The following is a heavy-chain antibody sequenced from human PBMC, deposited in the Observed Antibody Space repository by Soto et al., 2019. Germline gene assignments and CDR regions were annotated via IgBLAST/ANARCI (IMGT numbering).Heavy chain of an antibody. CDR2: INHSGST. Sequence: SESLSLTCAVYGGSFSGYYWSWIRQPPGKGLEWIGEINHSGSTNYNPSLKSRVTISVDTSKNQFSLKLSSVTAADTAVYYCARVGWPDLYYFDYWGQGTLVTVSS. D-gene: IGHD6-19*01. CDR3: ARVGWPDLYYFDY. J-gene: IGHJ4*02. V-gene: IGHV4-34*01. CDR1: GGSFSGYY.